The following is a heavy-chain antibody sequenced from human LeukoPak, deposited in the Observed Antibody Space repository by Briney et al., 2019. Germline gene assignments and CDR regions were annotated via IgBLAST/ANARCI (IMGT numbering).Heavy chain of an antibody. CDR3: ARSVYTRIAVTEGATNWFDP. CDR2: IIPIFGTV. D-gene: IGHD6-19*01. CDR1: GGTFSSYA. J-gene: IGHJ5*02. V-gene: IGHV1-69*06. Sequence: SVKVSCKASGGTFSSYAISWVRQAPGQGLEWMGGIIPIFGTVNYAQKFQGRVTITADKSTSTVYMELSSLRSEDTAVYYCARSVYTRIAVTEGATNWFDPWGQGTLVTVSS.